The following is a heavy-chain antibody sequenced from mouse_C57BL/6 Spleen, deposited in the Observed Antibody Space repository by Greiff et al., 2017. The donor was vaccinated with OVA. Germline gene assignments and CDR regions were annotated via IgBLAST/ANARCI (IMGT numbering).Heavy chain of an antibody. Sequence: QVQLQQSGPKLVKPGASVKISCKASGYAFSSSWMNWVKQRPGKGLEWIGRIYPGDGDTNYNGKFKGKATLTADKSSSTAYMQLSSLTSEDSAVYFCARASYGYWFAYWGQGTLVTVSA. CDR2: IYPGDGDT. D-gene: IGHD2-2*01. CDR3: ARASYGYWFAY. J-gene: IGHJ3*01. CDR1: GYAFSSSW. V-gene: IGHV1-82*01.